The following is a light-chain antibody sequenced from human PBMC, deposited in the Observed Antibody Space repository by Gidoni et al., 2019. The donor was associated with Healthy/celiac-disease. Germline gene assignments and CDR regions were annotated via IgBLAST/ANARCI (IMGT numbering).Light chain of an antibody. V-gene: IGLV2-11*01. CDR2: DGS. CDR3: CSYACSYTLYV. CDR1: SSDGGGDNY. J-gene: IGLJ1*01. Sequence: SALTQPRSVSGSPGQSVTISCTGTSSDGGGDNYVSWYQQHPGKAPNLMIYDGSKRPSGAPDRFSGSTSGTTASLTISGLQAEDEADYYCCSYACSYTLYVFGTGTKVTVL.